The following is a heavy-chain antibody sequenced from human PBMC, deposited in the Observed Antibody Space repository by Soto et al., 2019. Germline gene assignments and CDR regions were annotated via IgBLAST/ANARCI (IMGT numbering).Heavy chain of an antibody. CDR3: ARGYYYDSSGYYTFDY. D-gene: IGHD3-22*01. CDR2: IIPIFGTA. CDR1: GGTFSSYA. V-gene: IGHV1-69*13. J-gene: IGHJ4*02. Sequence: SVKVSCKASGGTFSSYAISWVRQAPGQGLEWMGGIIPIFGTANYAQKFQGRVTITADESTSTAYMELSSLRSEDTAVYYCARGYYYDSSGYYTFDYWGQGTLVTVSS.